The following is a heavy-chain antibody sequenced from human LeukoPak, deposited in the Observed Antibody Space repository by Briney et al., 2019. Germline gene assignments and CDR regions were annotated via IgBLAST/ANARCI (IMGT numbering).Heavy chain of an antibody. D-gene: IGHD3-22*01. J-gene: IGHJ4*02. CDR2: IYYSGST. CDR3: ARATFGDYYDSSGYPYFDY. CDR1: GGSISSYY. V-gene: IGHV4-59*01. Sequence: PSETLSLTCTVSGGSISSYYWSWIRQPPGKGLEGIGNIYYSGSTNYNPSLKSRVTISVDTSKNQFSLKLSSVTAADTAVYYCARATFGDYYDSSGYPYFDYWGQGTLVTVSS.